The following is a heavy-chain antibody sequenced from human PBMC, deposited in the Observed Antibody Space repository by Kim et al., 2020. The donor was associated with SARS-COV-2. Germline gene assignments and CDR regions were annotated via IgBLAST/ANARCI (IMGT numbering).Heavy chain of an antibody. D-gene: IGHD6-13*01. CDR2: INTNTGNP. Sequence: ASVKVSCKASGYTFTSYAMNWVRQAPGQGLEWMGWINTNTGNPTYAQGFTGRFVFSLDTSVSTAYLQISSLKAEDTAVYYCARDLAAAGTCYFDYWGQGTLGTVSS. V-gene: IGHV7-4-1*02. CDR3: ARDLAAAGTCYFDY. J-gene: IGHJ4*02. CDR1: GYTFTSYA.